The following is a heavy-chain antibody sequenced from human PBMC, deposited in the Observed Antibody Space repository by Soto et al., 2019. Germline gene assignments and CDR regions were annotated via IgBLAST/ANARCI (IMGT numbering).Heavy chain of an antibody. J-gene: IGHJ5*02. CDR2: ISNSGGRT. CDR1: GFTVSSYA. V-gene: IGHV3-23*01. CDR3: ASSSSVLLPTGMTGWFAP. D-gene: IGHD3-22*01. Sequence: EVQLLESGGGLVQPGGSLRLSCAASGFTVSSYAMSWVRQDPGKGLEWVSIISNSGGRTYYADSVKGPFDISSINSMSALHRQMTGLRPANTAVCYCASSSSVLLPTGMTGWFAPWGEGTLGTVSA.